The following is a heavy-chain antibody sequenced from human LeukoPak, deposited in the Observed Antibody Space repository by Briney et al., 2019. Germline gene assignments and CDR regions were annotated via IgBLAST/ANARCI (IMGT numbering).Heavy chain of an antibody. CDR3: AKRKWLVPTEFDY. D-gene: IGHD6-19*01. Sequence: GGSLRLSCAASGFTFSSYGMHWVRQAPGKGLEWVAVISYDGSNKYYADSVKGRFTISRDNSKNTLYLQMNSLRAEDTAVYYCAKRKWLVPTEFDYWGQGTLVTVSS. CDR2: ISYDGSNK. J-gene: IGHJ4*02. V-gene: IGHV3-30*18. CDR1: GFTFSSYG.